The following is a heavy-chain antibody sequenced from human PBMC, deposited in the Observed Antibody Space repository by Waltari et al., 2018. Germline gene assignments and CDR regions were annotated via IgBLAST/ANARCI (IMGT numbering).Heavy chain of an antibody. CDR1: GLTFSHFA. CDR2: ISGSGGTS. Sequence: VQLLESGGDLIQPGGTMRLSCAAYGLTFSHFAMTWVRQAPGKGLEWVSSISGSGGTSYYTDSVTGRFTISRDNSENTLYLHMNSLRAEDSAIYYCAKDRGSGRIYFDSWGRGTLVAVSS. D-gene: IGHD3-10*01. V-gene: IGHV3-23*01. J-gene: IGHJ4*02. CDR3: AKDRGSGRIYFDS.